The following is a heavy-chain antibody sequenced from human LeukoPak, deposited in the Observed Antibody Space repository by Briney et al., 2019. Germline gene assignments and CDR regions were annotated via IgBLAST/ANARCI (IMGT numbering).Heavy chain of an antibody. J-gene: IGHJ6*03. CDR2: MNPNSGNT. V-gene: IGHV1-8*03. CDR3: ARVWLPKNYMDV. CDR1: GYTFTSYD. Sequence: ASVKVSCKASGYTFTSYDINWVRQATGQGLEWMGWMNPNSGNTGYAQKFQGRVTITRNTSISTAYMELSSLRSEDTAVYYCARVWLPKNYMDVWGKGTTVTVSS. D-gene: IGHD5-24*01.